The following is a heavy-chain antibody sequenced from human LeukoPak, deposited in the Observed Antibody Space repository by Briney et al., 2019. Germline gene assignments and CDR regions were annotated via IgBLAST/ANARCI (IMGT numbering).Heavy chain of an antibody. D-gene: IGHD4-17*01. CDR1: GFTFSSYS. Sequence: GGSLRLSCAASGFTFSSYSMNWVRQAPGKGLEWVSSISSSSSYIYYADSVKGRFTISRDYAKNSLYLQMNSLRAEDTAVYYCAREDYGDYPLDYWGQGTLVTVSS. CDR2: ISSSSSYI. V-gene: IGHV3-21*01. J-gene: IGHJ4*02. CDR3: AREDYGDYPLDY.